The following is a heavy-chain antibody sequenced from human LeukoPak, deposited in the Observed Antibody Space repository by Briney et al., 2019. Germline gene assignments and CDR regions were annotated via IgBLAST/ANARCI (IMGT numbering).Heavy chain of an antibody. Sequence: GDSVKVSCKASGYTFTSYGISWVRQAPGQGLEWMGWITIYNGNTKYAQKFQGRVTVTTDTFTSTAYMELRSLRSDDTAVYYCAKGPSIAAAGGYYYGMDVWGQGTTVTVSS. CDR1: GYTFTSYG. V-gene: IGHV1-18*01. J-gene: IGHJ6*02. D-gene: IGHD6-13*01. CDR3: AKGPSIAAAGGYYYGMDV. CDR2: ITIYNGNT.